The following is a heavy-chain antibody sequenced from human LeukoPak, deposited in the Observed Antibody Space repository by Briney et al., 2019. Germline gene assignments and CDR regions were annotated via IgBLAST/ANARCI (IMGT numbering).Heavy chain of an antibody. CDR2: INHSGST. CDR3: ARDLYCSSTSCSWGYFDY. D-gene: IGHD2-2*01. Sequence: SETLSLTCAVYGGSFSGYYWSWIRQPPGKGLEWIGEINHSGSTNYNPSLKGRVTISVDTSKNQFSLKLSSVTAADTAVYYCARDLYCSSTSCSWGYFDYWGQGTLVTVSS. V-gene: IGHV4-34*01. CDR1: GGSFSGYY. J-gene: IGHJ4*02.